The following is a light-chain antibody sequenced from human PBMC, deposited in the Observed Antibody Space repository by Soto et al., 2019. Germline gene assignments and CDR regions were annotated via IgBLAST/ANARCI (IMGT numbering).Light chain of an antibody. V-gene: IGLV2-14*01. CDR1: SSDVGGYNY. CDR2: DVS. CDR3: SSYTSSSTLV. Sequence: QSALTQPASVSGSPGQSITISCTGTSSDVGGYNYVSWHQQHPGKAPKLMIYDVSNRPPGVSNRFSGSKSGNTASLTISGLQAEDEADYYCSSYTSSSTLVFGGGTKVTVL. J-gene: IGLJ2*01.